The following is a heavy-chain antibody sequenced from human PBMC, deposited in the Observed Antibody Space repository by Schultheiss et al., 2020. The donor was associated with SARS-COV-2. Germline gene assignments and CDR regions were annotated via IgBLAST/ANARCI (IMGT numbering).Heavy chain of an antibody. CDR2: ISSSSSYI. Sequence: GESLKISCAASGFTFSSYWMSWVRQAPGKGLVWVSSISSSSSYIYYADSVKGRFTISRDNSKNTLYLQMNSLRAEDTAVYYCARWGGYCSSTSCYYFDYWGQGTLVTVSS. CDR3: ARWGGYCSSTSCYYFDY. CDR1: GFTFSSYW. V-gene: IGHV3-21*01. J-gene: IGHJ4*02. D-gene: IGHD2-2*01.